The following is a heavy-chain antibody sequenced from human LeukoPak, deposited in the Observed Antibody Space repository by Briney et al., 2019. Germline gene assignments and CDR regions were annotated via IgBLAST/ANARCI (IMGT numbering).Heavy chain of an antibody. CDR1: GYTFTSYD. V-gene: IGHV1-8*01. CDR3: ARVGRYSSSWYPSYYYYGMDV. J-gene: IGHJ6*02. Sequence: ASVKVSCKASGYTFTSYDINWVRQATGQGLEWMGWMNPNSGNTGYAQKFQGRVTMTRNTSISTAYMELSSLRSGDTAVYYCARVGRYSSSWYPSYYYYGMDVWGQGTTVTVSS. CDR2: MNPNSGNT. D-gene: IGHD6-13*01.